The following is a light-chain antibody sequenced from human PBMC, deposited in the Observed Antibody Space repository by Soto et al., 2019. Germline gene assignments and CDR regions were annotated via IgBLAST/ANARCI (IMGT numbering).Light chain of an antibody. J-gene: IGKJ1*01. CDR2: GAS. Sequence: EIVLTQSRATLSLSPGERATLSCRASQSVSSYLAWYQQKPGQAPRLLIYGASTRATGIPARFSGSGSGTEFTLTISSLQSEDFAVYYCQQYNNWPPWTFGQGTKVDI. V-gene: IGKV3-15*01. CDR1: QSVSSY. CDR3: QQYNNWPPWT.